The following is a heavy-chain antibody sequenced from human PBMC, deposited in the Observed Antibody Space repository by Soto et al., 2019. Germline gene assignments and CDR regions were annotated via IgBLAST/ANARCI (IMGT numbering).Heavy chain of an antibody. J-gene: IGHJ4*02. CDR1: GFTFSNYG. CDR2: VSDNGCRT. D-gene: IGHD1-1*01. Sequence: EVQLLESGGGSVQPGGPLRLSCAASGFTFSNYGMSLVRPAPGKGLEWVSAVSDNGCRTRYADSVQGRLTIYRDNSQNTLYLQMLSLRADDPAIYYCAKDYWSPRYFANWGKGPLVTVSS. V-gene: IGHV3-23*01. CDR3: AKDYWSPRYFAN.